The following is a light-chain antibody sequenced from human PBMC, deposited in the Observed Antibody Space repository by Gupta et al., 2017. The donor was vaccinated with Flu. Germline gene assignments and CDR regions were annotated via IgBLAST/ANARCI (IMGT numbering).Light chain of an antibody. J-gene: IGLJ3*02. Sequence: PSVSVAPGQTANIGRETGHWYQQKPGQAPVLGLYVDDFRPSGIPERVSCSNSGNTDKPTLSMVEAGDEADDDCQVWDTSPEHGLFGGGTMLTVL. V-gene: IGLV3-21*02. CDR2: VDD. CDR3: QVWDTSPEHGL. CDR1: IGRET.